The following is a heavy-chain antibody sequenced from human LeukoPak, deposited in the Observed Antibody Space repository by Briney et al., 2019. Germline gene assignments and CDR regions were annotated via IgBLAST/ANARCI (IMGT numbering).Heavy chain of an antibody. J-gene: IGHJ2*01. V-gene: IGHV4-34*01. Sequence: SETLSLTCAVYGGSFSGYYWSWIRQPPGKGLEWIGEINHSGSTNYYPSLKSRVTISVDTSKNQFSLKLSSVTAADTAVYYCARGSRYSSSWYHWYFDLWGRGTLVTVSS. D-gene: IGHD6-13*01. CDR1: GGSFSGYY. CDR2: INHSGST. CDR3: ARGSRYSSSWYHWYFDL.